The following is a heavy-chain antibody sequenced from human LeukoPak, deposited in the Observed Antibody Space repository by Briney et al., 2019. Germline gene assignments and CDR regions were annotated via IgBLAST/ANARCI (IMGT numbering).Heavy chain of an antibody. J-gene: IGHJ5*02. Sequence: SETLSLTCTVSGGSISSYYWSWIRQPPGKGLERIGYIYYSGSTNYNPSLKSRVTISVDTSKNQFSLKLSSVTAADTAVYYCARAIVGATTVRWFDPWGQGTLVTVSS. CDR3: ARAIVGATTVRWFDP. CDR2: IYYSGST. V-gene: IGHV4-59*01. D-gene: IGHD1-26*01. CDR1: GGSISSYY.